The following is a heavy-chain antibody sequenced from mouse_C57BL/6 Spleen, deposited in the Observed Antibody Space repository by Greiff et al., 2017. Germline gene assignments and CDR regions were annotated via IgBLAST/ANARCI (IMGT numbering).Heavy chain of an antibody. J-gene: IGHJ4*01. CDR3: ALSTHYYAMDY. CDR1: GFTFSSYT. CDR2: ISGGGGNT. Sequence: EVQRVESGGGLVKPGGSLKLSCAASGFTFSSYTMSWVRQTPEKRLEWVATISGGGGNTYYPDSVKGRFTISRDNAKNTLYLQMSSLRSEDTALYYCALSTHYYAMDYWGQGTSVTVSS. D-gene: IGHD1-1*01. V-gene: IGHV5-9*01.